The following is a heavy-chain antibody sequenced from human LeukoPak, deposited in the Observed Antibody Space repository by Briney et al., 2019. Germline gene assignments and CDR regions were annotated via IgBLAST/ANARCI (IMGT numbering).Heavy chain of an antibody. CDR3: AREHYNVLTGRGGYFDY. CDR2: VYSGGNT. CDR1: GFTVSSNS. Sequence: PGGSLRLSCTVSGFTVSSNSMSWVRQAPGKGLEWVSFVYSGGNTHYSDSVKGRFTISRDNSKNTLYLQMNSLRAEDTAVYYCAREHYNVLTGRGGYFDYWGQGTLVTVSS. J-gene: IGHJ4*02. D-gene: IGHD3-9*01. V-gene: IGHV3-53*01.